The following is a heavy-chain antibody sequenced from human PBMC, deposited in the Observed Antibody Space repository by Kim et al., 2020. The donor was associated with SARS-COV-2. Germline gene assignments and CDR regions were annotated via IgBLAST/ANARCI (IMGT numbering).Heavy chain of an antibody. J-gene: IGHJ6*02. Sequence: KFQGRVTMTRDTSTSTVYMELSSLRSEDTAVYYCARGDSSGSYYYGMDVWGQGTTVTVSS. V-gene: IGHV1-46*01. CDR3: ARGDSSGSYYYGMDV. D-gene: IGHD3-22*01.